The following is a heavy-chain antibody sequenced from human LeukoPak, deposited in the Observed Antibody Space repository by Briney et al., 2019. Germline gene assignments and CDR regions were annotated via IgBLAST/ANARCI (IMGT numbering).Heavy chain of an antibody. CDR1: GFTFSNFG. Sequence: GGSLRLSCAASGFTFSNFGMHWVRQAPGKGLEWVSGISGSGGSGGSTYYADSVKGRFTISRDNSKNTLYLQMNSLRAEDTAVYYCARDQEAAAGWKFDYWGQGTLVTVSS. V-gene: IGHV3-23*01. J-gene: IGHJ4*02. CDR2: ISGSGGSGGST. CDR3: ARDQEAAAGWKFDY. D-gene: IGHD6-13*01.